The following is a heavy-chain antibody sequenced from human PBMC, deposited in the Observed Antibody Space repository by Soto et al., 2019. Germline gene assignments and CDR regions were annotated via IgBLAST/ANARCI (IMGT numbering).Heavy chain of an antibody. J-gene: IGHJ4*02. D-gene: IGHD2-2*01. Sequence: QVQLVQSGAEVKKPGASVKVSCKASGYTFTSYDINWVRQATGQGLEWMGWMNPNSGNTGYAQKFQGRVTMTRNTSISTAYMELSSLRSKDTAVYYCARGRRYCSSTSCYRPDYWGQGTLVTVSS. CDR1: GYTFTSYD. CDR2: MNPNSGNT. CDR3: ARGRRYCSSTSCYRPDY. V-gene: IGHV1-8*01.